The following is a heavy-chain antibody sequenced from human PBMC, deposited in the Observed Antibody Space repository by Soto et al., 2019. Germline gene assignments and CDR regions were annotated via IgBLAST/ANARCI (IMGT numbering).Heavy chain of an antibody. CDR3: ARRRRGFGELLPFDY. CDR2: IYYSGST. V-gene: IGHV4-31*03. D-gene: IGHD3-10*01. J-gene: IGHJ4*02. Sequence: QVQLQESGPGLVKPSQTLSLTCTVSGGSISSGGYYWSWIRQHPGKGLEWIGYIYYSGSTYYNPSLKSRVTISVDTSKXQFXXXLXXVTAADTAVYYCARRRRGFGELLPFDYWGQGTLVTVSS. CDR1: GGSISSGGYY.